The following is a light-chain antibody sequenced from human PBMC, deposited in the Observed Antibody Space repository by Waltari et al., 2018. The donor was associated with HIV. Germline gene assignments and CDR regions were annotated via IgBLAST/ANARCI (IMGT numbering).Light chain of an antibody. J-gene: IGLJ3*02. CDR3: SSSRV. CDR1: SSDVGGYNY. Sequence: QSALTQPPSASGSPGPSVTISCTGTSSDVGGYNYVSWYQQHPGKAPKLMIYEVSKRPSGVPDRFSGSKSGNTAALTVSGLQAEDEADYYCSSSRVFGGVTKLTVL. CDR2: EVS. V-gene: IGLV2-8*01.